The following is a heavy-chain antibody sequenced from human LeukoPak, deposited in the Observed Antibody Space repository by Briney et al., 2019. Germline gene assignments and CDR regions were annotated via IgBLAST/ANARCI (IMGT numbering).Heavy chain of an antibody. D-gene: IGHD3-3*01. CDR2: ISSSRSYI. J-gene: IGHJ3*02. Sequence: PGGSLRLSCAASGFTFSSYSMNWVRQAPGKGLEWVSSISSSRSYIYYADSVKGRFTISRDNAKNSLYLQMNSLRAEDTAVYYCARDPITIFGVVISNAFDIWGQGTMVTVSS. CDR1: GFTFSSYS. V-gene: IGHV3-21*01. CDR3: ARDPITIFGVVISNAFDI.